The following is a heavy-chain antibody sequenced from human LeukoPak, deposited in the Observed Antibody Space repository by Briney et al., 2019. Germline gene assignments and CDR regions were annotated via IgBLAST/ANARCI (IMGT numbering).Heavy chain of an antibody. CDR1: GFTFSSNG. CDR3: ARPPAVTMIVMEV. Sequence: GGSLRLSCTASGFTFSSNGMSWGRQGPGKGLEWESVISVCGDTYYSDSLYGRFTPSIDKSKTTLHISMNSLRVEDTAAYYSARPPAVTMIVMEVWGQGTLVTVSS. J-gene: IGHJ4*02. V-gene: IGHV3-23*01. D-gene: IGHD3-22*01. CDR2: ISVCGDT.